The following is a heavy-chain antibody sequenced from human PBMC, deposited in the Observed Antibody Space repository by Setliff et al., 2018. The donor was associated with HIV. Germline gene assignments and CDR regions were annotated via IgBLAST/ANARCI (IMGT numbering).Heavy chain of an antibody. CDR1: GVSFSKYY. V-gene: IGHV4-34*01. CDR2: INHSGNT. CDR3: ARDQRLPGVQPPYWYFDL. D-gene: IGHD2-2*01. Sequence: SETLTLTCAVFGVSFSKYYWNWFRQPPGRGLEWIGEINHSGNTNYNSSLKSRVTMSVDTSKNQFSLEMRSLTAADTAVYFCARDQRLPGVQPPYWYFDLWGRGTLVTVSS. J-gene: IGHJ2*01.